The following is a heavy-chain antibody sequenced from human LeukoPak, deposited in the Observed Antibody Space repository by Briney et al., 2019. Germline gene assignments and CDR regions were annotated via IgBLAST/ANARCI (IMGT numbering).Heavy chain of an antibody. CDR1: GFTFSSYW. D-gene: IGHD6-19*01. V-gene: IGHV3-74*01. CDR2: INSDGSST. Sequence: GGSLRLSCAASGFTFSSYWMHWVRHAPGKGLVWVSRINSDGSSTSYADSVKGRFTISRDNSKNTLYMQMNSLRPEDNAVYYCAKDNGYSSAWPEYFHHWGQGTLVTVSS. CDR3: AKDNGYSSAWPEYFHH. J-gene: IGHJ1*01.